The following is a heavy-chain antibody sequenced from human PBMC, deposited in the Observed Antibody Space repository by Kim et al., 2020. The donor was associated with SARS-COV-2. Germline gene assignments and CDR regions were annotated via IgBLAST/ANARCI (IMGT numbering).Heavy chain of an antibody. J-gene: IGHJ6*02. Sequence: ASVKVSCKASGYTFTSYAMNWVRQAPGQGLEWMGWINTNTGNPTYAQGFTGRFVFSLDTSVSTAYLQISSLKAEDTAVYYCARVGYYYDSSGYYYYYYGMDVWGQGTTVTVSS. CDR2: INTNTGNP. D-gene: IGHD3-22*01. CDR1: GYTFTSYA. CDR3: ARVGYYYDSSGYYYYYYGMDV. V-gene: IGHV7-4-1*02.